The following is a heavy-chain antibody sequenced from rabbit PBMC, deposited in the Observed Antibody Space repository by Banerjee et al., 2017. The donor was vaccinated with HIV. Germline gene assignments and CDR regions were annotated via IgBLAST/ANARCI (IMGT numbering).Heavy chain of an antibody. Sequence: QEQLEESGGDLVKPEGSLTLTCTASGFTIRSSYWICWVRQAPGKGLEWIACIYTGSSGSTYYASWAKGRFTISKTSSTTVTLQMTSLTAADTATYFCARIGGVIGWNFNLWGQGTLVTVS. CDR1: GFTIRSSYW. V-gene: IGHV1S45*01. D-gene: IGHD1-1*01. J-gene: IGHJ4*01. CDR2: IYTGSSGST. CDR3: ARIGGVIGWNFNL.